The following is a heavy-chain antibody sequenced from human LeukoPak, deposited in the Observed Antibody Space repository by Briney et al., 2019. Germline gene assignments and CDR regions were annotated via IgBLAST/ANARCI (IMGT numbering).Heavy chain of an antibody. J-gene: IGHJ4*02. CDR2: ISSTSYYV. D-gene: IGHD1/OR15-1a*01. CDR1: GFTISSYS. CDR3: LRDTWEQQPPVFDS. V-gene: IGHV3-21*01. Sequence: GGSLSLTCAASGFTISSYSSNWVRQAPGKGLEWVSSISSTSYYVYYADPVKGRFIISRDDAKNSVYMQMNSLRAEDTAVYYCLRDTWEQQPPVFDSWGLGTLVTVSS.